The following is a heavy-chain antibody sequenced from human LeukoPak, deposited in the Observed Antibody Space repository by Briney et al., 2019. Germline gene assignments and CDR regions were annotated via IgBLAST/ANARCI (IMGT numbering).Heavy chain of an antibody. CDR2: ISVSSTTI. J-gene: IGHJ4*02. Sequence: GGSLRLSCTASGFTFSSYSMNWVRRAPGKGLEWVTHISVSSTTIYYADSVKGRFTISRDNAKNSLYLQMNSLRAEDTAVYYCARAWGSDYDLNYWGQGTLVTLSS. V-gene: IGHV3-48*04. D-gene: IGHD5-12*01. CDR1: GFTFSSYS. CDR3: ARAWGSDYDLNY.